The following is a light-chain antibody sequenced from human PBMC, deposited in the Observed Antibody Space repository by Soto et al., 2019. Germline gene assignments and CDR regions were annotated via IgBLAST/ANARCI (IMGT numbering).Light chain of an antibody. CDR2: DVT. Sequence: QSALTQPPSVSGSPGQSVTISCTGTSNDVGGYNYVAWYQQHPGKAPKIMIYDVTKRPSGVPDRFSGSKSGNTASLTISGLQAEDEADYSSCSNAGNVEVFGTGTKDTDL. V-gene: IGLV2-11*01. J-gene: IGLJ1*01. CDR3: CSNAGNVEV. CDR1: SNDVGGYNY.